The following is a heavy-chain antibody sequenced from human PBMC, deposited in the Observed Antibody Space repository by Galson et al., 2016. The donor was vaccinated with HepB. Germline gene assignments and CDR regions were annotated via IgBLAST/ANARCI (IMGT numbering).Heavy chain of an antibody. Sequence: SVKVSCKAPGYTFTTYAFSWVRQAPGQGLEWMGWMSAYNGNTNYAQKFQGRVTMTRDTSTSTAFMELTSLRSDETAVYYFVKDPWGDSAPPESWGQGTLVTVSS. CDR3: VKDPWGDSAPPES. CDR2: MSAYNGNT. CDR1: GYTFTTYA. J-gene: IGHJ5*02. V-gene: IGHV1-18*01. D-gene: IGHD3-16*01.